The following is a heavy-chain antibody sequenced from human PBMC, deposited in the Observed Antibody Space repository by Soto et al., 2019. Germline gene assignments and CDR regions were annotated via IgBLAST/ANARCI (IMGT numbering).Heavy chain of an antibody. J-gene: IGHJ6*02. CDR1: GGSISSSY. Sequence: SETLSLTCTVSGGSISSSYWSWIRQPAGKGLEWIGRIYTSGSTNYNPSLKSRVTMSVDTSKNQFSLKLSSVTAADTAVYYCARDTSGYCSSTSCLPGMDVWGQGTTVTVSS. D-gene: IGHD2-2*03. CDR3: ARDTSGYCSSTSCLPGMDV. V-gene: IGHV4-4*07. CDR2: IYTSGST.